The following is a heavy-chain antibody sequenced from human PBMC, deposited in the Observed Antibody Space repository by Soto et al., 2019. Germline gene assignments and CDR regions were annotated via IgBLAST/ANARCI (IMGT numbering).Heavy chain of an antibody. CDR2: INHSGST. V-gene: IGHV4-34*01. CDR3: ARGRSGPYYYDSSGYYLGY. J-gene: IGHJ4*02. D-gene: IGHD3-22*01. CDR1: GGSISSGDYY. Sequence: SETLSLTCPVAGGSISSGDYYWSWIRQPPGKGLEWIGEINHSGSTNYNPSLKSRVTISVDTSKNQFSLKLSSVTAADTAVYYCARGRSGPYYYDSSGYYLGYWGQGTLVTVSS.